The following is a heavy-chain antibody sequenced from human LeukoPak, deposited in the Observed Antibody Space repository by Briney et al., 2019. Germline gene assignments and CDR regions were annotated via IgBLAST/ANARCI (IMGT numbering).Heavy chain of an antibody. CDR2: ISSSGSTR. D-gene: IGHD1-26*01. J-gene: IGHJ4*02. CDR3: ARGGSGSYRDFDY. CDR1: GFTFTTYE. Sequence: GGSLRLSCAAPGFTFTTYETNWVRQAPGKGPEWVSYISSSGSTRYYADSVKGRFTISRDNAKNSLYLQMNSLRDEDTAVYYCARGGSGSYRDFDYWGQGTLVTVSS. V-gene: IGHV3-48*03.